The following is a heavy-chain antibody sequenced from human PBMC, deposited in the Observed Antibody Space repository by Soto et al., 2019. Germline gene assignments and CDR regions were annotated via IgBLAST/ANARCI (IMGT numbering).Heavy chain of an antibody. CDR2: IYPGDSDT. V-gene: IGHV5-51*01. J-gene: IGHJ4*02. CDR1: GYSFTTYW. CDR3: ARQYCISTSCYVGSDD. Sequence: GESLKISCKGSGYSFTTYWIGWVRQMPGKGLEWMGIIYPGDSDTKYSPSFQGQVTISVDTSISTAYLQWSSLKASDTAMYYCARQYCISTSCYVGSDDWGQGTLVTVSS. D-gene: IGHD2-2*01.